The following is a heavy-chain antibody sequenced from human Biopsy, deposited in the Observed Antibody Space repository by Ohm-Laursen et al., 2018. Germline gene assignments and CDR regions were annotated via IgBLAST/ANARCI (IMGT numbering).Heavy chain of an antibody. J-gene: IGHJ4*02. CDR1: GFSFSTYG. V-gene: IGHV3-33*07. Sequence: SLRLSCTASGFSFSTYGIYWVRQAPGKGLEWVAAIWYDGTNKYYAEPVKGRLTISRDNSKNTLYLQMNSLRAEETAVYFWARGGPHVRAGGGAFDYWGQGTLVTVSS. CDR2: IWYDGTNK. D-gene: IGHD2-2*01. CDR3: ARGGPHVRAGGGAFDY.